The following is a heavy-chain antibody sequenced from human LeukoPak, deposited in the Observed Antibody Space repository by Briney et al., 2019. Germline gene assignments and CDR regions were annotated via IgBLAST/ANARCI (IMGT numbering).Heavy chain of an antibody. CDR1: GFTSSSHG. V-gene: IGHV3-23*01. Sequence: GGTLRLSCAASGFTSSSHGMNWVRQAPGKGLEWVSGISPRGDITYYADSVKGRFTVSRDNFKNTLYLEVISLTAEDTAVYYCAKDDAWLQFGEWGQGTLVTVSS. J-gene: IGHJ4*02. D-gene: IGHD3-10*01. CDR3: AKDDAWLQFGE. CDR2: ISPRGDIT.